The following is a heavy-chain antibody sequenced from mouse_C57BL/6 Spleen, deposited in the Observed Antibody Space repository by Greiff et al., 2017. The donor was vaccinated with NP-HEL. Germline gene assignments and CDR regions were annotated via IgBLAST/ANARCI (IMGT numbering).Heavy chain of an antibody. CDR2: ISSGSSTI. V-gene: IGHV5-17*01. D-gene: IGHD4-1*01. J-gene: IGHJ4*01. CDR1: GFTFSDYG. CDR3: ASQTVWEAMDY. Sequence: EVKLMESGGGLVKPGGSLKLSCAASGFTFSDYGMHWVRQAPEKGLEWVAYISSGSSTIYYAETVKGRFPISRYNSKNTLCLQMTSLRSEDTAMYYCASQTVWEAMDYWGQGTSVTVSS.